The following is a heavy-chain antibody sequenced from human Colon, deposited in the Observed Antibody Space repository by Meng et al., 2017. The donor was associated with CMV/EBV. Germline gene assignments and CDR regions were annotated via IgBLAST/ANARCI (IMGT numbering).Heavy chain of an antibody. V-gene: IGHV1-2*06. D-gene: IGHD1-26*01. CDR2: VSPDGGAT. CDR3: AREGFYSGTHWKSFDF. Sequence: VQWVERVGEVERLVAEVMVSWKASQCTFTGSVITWVGQAPGQGFKLMGLVSPDGGATSYAQKFKGRVTMTRDMSSSTGYMDLNSLTYDDTALYYCAREGFYSGTHWKSFDFWGQGTLVTVSS. CDR1: QCTFTGSV. J-gene: IGHJ4*02.